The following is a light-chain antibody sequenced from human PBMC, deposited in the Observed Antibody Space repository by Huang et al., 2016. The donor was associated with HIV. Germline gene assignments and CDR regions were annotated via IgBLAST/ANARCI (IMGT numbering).Light chain of an antibody. V-gene: IGKV3-11*01. Sequence: DIVLTQPPATLSLSPGERATVSCRASQSVSTFLAWYQHKPGQAPRLLIFDASNRAAGVPARFSGTGSGTDFTLTISSLEPSDVAVYYCQQHSYWPITFGRGTRLEI. J-gene: IGKJ5*01. CDR3: QQHSYWPIT. CDR1: QSVSTF. CDR2: DAS.